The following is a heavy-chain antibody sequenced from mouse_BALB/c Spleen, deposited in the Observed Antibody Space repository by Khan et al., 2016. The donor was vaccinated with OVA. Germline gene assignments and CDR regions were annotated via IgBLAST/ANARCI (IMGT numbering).Heavy chain of an antibody. CDR2: ISSGGHYT. J-gene: IGHJ3*01. CDR3: ASLAYYYNREGFAY. Sequence: EVELVESGGDLVKTGGSLKLSCAASGFTFSTYGMSWVRQTPDKRLEWVATISSGGHYTYYIDSVKGRFTISRDNAKNILYLQMTSLRSEDTAIYYCASLAYYYNREGFAYWGQGTLVTVSA. CDR1: GFTFSTYG. D-gene: IGHD1-1*01. V-gene: IGHV5-6*01.